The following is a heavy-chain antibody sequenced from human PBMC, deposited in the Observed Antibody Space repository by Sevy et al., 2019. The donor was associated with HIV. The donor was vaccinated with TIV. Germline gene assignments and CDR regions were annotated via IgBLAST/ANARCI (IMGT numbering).Heavy chain of an antibody. J-gene: IGHJ4*02. Sequence: GGSLRLSCAASVFTFSNAWMSWVRQAPGKGLEWVGRIKSKTDGGTTDYAAPVKGRFTISRDESKNTLYLQMNSLKTEDTAVYYCTTDGGRWGIYGYWGQGTLVTVSS. CDR2: IKSKTDGGTT. V-gene: IGHV3-15*01. D-gene: IGHD3-16*01. CDR3: TTDGGRWGIYGY. CDR1: VFTFSNAW.